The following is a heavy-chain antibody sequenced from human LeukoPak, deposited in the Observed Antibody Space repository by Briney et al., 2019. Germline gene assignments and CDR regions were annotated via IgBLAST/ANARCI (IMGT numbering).Heavy chain of an antibody. D-gene: IGHD3-10*01. CDR3: ARQWRITMVRGVISGGCWFDP. CDR1: GGSFSGYY. CDR2: INHSGST. V-gene: IGHV4-34*01. Sequence: SETLSLTCAVYGGSFSGYYGSWIRQPPGKGLEWIGEINHSGSTNYNPSLKSRVTISVDTSKNQFSLKLSSVTAADTAVYYCARQWRITMVRGVISGGCWFDPWGQGTLVTVSS. J-gene: IGHJ5*02.